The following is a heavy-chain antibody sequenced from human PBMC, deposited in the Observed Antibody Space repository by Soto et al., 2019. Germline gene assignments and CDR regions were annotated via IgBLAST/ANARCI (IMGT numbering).Heavy chain of an antibody. D-gene: IGHD6-19*01. CDR1: GFAFSNYD. CDR2: ITVSGDTT. J-gene: IGHJ5*02. Sequence: GGSLRLSCAASGFAFSNYDMSWVRQAPGKGLEWVSAITVSGDTTYYADSVKGRFTISRDNSKNTLYLQMNTLRAEDTAVYYCAKNRNTGVAGTSCWLGPCGQGTLVTVSS. V-gene: IGHV3-23*01. CDR3: AKNRNTGVAGTSCWLGP.